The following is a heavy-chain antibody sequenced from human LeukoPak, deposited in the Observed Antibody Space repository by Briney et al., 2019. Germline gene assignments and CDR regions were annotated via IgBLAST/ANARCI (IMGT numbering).Heavy chain of an antibody. CDR3: ARSGRIAAAWNY. J-gene: IGHJ4*02. CDR2: ISAYNGNT. D-gene: IGHD6-13*01. V-gene: IGHV1-18*01. CDR1: GGTFSSYA. Sequence: ASVKVSCKASGGTFSSYAISWVRQAPGQGLEWMGWISAYNGNTNYAQKLQGRVTMTTDTSTSTAYMELRSLRSDDTAVYYCARSGRIAAAWNYWGQGTLVTVSS.